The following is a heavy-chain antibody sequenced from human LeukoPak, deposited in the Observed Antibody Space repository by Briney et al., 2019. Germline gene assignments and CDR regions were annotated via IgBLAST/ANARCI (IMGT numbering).Heavy chain of an antibody. D-gene: IGHD6-13*01. Sequence: SETLSLACAVYGGSFSAYYWSWIRQPPGKGLEWIGEINHSGSTNYNPSLKSRVTISIDTSKNQFSLEMSSVTAADTAVYYCARGRGARSSRWYNWFDPWGQGTLVTVSS. J-gene: IGHJ5*02. V-gene: IGHV4-34*01. CDR1: GGSFSAYY. CDR2: INHSGST. CDR3: ARGRGARSSRWYNWFDP.